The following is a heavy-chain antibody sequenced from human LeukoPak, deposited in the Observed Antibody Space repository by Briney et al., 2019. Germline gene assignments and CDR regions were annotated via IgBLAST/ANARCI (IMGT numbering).Heavy chain of an antibody. Sequence: SGGSLRLSCAASGFTLSNYWMSWVRQAPGKGLEWVADIKRDGSEKHYVDSVKGRFTISRDDAKNSLYLQMNSLRVEDTAVYCCALNMIGGQIFDFWGQGTLVTVPS. CDR1: GFTLSNYW. CDR3: ALNMIGGQIFDF. CDR2: IKRDGSEK. J-gene: IGHJ4*02. V-gene: IGHV3-7*01. D-gene: IGHD3-16*01.